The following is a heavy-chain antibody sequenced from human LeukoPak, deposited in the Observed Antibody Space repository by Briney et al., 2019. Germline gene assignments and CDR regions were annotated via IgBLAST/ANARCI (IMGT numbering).Heavy chain of an antibody. J-gene: IGHJ4*02. Sequence: GRSLRLSCAASGFTFDDYAMHWVRQAPGKGLEWVSGISWNSGTIGYVDSVKGRFTISRDSAKNSLYLQMNSLRAEDTALYYCAKDIGYSYGVDYWGQGTLVTVSS. CDR1: GFTFDDYA. V-gene: IGHV3-9*01. D-gene: IGHD5-18*01. CDR3: AKDIGYSYGVDY. CDR2: ISWNSGTI.